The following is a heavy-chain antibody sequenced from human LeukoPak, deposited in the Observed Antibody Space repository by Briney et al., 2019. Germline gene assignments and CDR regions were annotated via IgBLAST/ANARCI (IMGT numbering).Heavy chain of an antibody. V-gene: IGHV1-18*01. CDR2: ISAYNGNT. Sequence: ASVKVSCKASGYTFTSYGISWVRQAPGQGLEWMGWISAYNGNTNYAQKLQGRVTMTTDTSTSTAHMELRSLRSDDTAVYYCAMKGIYYDSSGYADWGQGTLVTVSS. D-gene: IGHD3-22*01. J-gene: IGHJ4*02. CDR1: GYTFTSYG. CDR3: AMKGIYYDSSGYAD.